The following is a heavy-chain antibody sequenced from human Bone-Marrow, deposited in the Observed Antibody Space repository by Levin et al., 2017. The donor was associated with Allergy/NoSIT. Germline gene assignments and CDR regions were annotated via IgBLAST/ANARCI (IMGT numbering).Heavy chain of an antibody. CDR3: ARDSSGYVGGGADY. J-gene: IGHJ4*02. V-gene: IGHV4-30-4*01. CDR1: GGSISSGDYY. Sequence: SETLSLTCTVSGGSISSGDYYWSWIRQPPGKGLEWIGYIYYSGSTYYNPSLKSRVTISVDTSKNQFSLKLSSVTAADTAVYYCARDSSGYVGGGADYWGQGTLVTVSS. D-gene: IGHD5-12*01. CDR2: IYYSGST.